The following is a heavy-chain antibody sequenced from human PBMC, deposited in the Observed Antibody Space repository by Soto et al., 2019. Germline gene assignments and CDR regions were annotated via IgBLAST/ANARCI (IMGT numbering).Heavy chain of an antibody. V-gene: IGHV3-23*01. CDR3: ARDPGGHYCTSTSCLYFCDH. CDR1: GFTFSNHA. CDR2: ISDRGST. Sequence: EVQLLESGGALVQPGGSLRLSCAASGFTFSNHAMNWVRQAPGKGLEWVSPISDRGSTYYADSVKGRFTISRDNSKNTLYLQMNSVRAEDAAVYYCARDPGGHYCTSTSCLYFCDHWGQGTLVIVSS. J-gene: IGHJ4*02. D-gene: IGHD2-2*01.